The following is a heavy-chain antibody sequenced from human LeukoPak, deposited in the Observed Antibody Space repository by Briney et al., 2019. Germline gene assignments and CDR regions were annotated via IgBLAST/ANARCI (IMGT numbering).Heavy chain of an antibody. V-gene: IGHV1-2*02. CDR3: ARDLSLRGSGSYLTPFY. Sequence: ASVKVSCKASGYTFTGYYMHWARQAPGQGLEWMGWINPNSGGTNYAQKFQGRVTMTRDTSISTAYMELSRLRSDGTAVYYCARDLSLRGSGSYLTPFYWGQGTLVTVSS. CDR1: GYTFTGYY. D-gene: IGHD3-10*01. J-gene: IGHJ4*02. CDR2: INPNSGGT.